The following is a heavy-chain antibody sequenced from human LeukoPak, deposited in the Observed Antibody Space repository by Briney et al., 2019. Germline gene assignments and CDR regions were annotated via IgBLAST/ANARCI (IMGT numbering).Heavy chain of an antibody. D-gene: IGHD6-19*01. CDR1: GFTVSDYS. J-gene: IGHJ4*02. Sequence: GGSLRLSCAASGFTVSDYSMAWVRQAPGKGLEWVSAISGSGSYTDYADSVKGRSTISRDNSKNTLYLQMNSLRAEDTAVYYCAKEAVAGTFSWGQGTLVTVSS. CDR2: ISGSGSYT. V-gene: IGHV3-23*01. CDR3: AKEAVAGTFS.